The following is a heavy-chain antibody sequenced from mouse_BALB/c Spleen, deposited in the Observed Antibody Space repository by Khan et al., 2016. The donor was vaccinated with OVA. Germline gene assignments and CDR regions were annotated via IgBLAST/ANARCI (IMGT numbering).Heavy chain of an antibody. D-gene: IGHD3-3*01. CDR2: IWGDGSK. J-gene: IGHJ3*01. CDR3: AREVRLGGFAY. Sequence: QVQLKESGPGLVAPSQSLSITCTVSGFFLTGYGINWVRQPPGKGLEWLGMIWGDGSKDYNSALKDKVRISKDNSTSKVFLKMNSLQTDDTARYYCAREVRLGGFAYWGQGTLVTVSA. CDR1: GFFLTGYG. V-gene: IGHV2-6-7*01.